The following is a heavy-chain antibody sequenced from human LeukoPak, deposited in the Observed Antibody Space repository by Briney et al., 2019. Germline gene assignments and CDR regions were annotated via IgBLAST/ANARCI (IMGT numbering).Heavy chain of an antibody. V-gene: IGHV3-21*01. J-gene: IGHJ4*02. CDR1: GFTFRSYA. CDR2: ISSSSSDI. D-gene: IGHD3-10*01. CDR3: TTFSGSGYDY. Sequence: PGGSLRLSCAASGFTFRSYAMNWVRQAPGKGLEWVSTISSSSSDIYYADSVKGRFTISRDNAKNSLYLQMNSLRAEDTAVYYCTTFSGSGYDYWGQGTLVTVSS.